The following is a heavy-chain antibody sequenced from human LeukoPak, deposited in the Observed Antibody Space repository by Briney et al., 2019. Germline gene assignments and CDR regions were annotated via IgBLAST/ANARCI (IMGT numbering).Heavy chain of an antibody. CDR1: GGSISSYY. V-gene: IGHV4-59*01. J-gene: IGHJ4*02. D-gene: IGHD6-19*01. CDR3: ATTGRGGWLYYFDY. Sequence: SETLSLTCTVSGGSISSYYWSWIRQPPGQGLEWIGYIYYSGSTNYNPSLKSRVTISVDTSKNQFSLKLSSVTAEDTAVYYCATTGRGGWLYYFDYWGQGTLVTVSS. CDR2: IYYSGST.